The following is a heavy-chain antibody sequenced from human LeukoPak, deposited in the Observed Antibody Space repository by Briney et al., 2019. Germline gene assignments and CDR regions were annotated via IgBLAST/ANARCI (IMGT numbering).Heavy chain of an antibody. D-gene: IGHD3-10*01. J-gene: IGHJ6*04. CDR1: GFTFGSYG. Sequence: PGRSLRLSCAASGFTFGSYGMHWVRQAPGKGLEWVAVISYDGSNKYYADSVKGRFTISRDNSKNTLYLQMNSLRAEDTAVYYCAKGMVRGPYYYYGMDVWGKGTTVTVSS. V-gene: IGHV3-30*18. CDR3: AKGMVRGPYYYYGMDV. CDR2: ISYDGSNK.